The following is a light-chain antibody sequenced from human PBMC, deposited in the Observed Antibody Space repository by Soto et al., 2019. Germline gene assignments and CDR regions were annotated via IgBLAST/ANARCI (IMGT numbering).Light chain of an antibody. CDR2: ATS. CDR1: RGISNY. J-gene: IGKJ1*01. CDR3: QKYDIAPRT. V-gene: IGKV1-27*01. Sequence: DFQMTQSPSSLSASVGDRVTITCRASRGISNYLAWYQQKPGKAPKLLIYATSTVQSGVPSRFSGSGSGTDLTLTISGLQPEDVATYYCQKYDIAPRTFGQGTKVEIK.